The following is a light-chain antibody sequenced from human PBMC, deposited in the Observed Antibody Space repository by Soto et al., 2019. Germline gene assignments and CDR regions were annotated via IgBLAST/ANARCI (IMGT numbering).Light chain of an antibody. J-gene: IGKJ1*01. CDR1: QSISNN. CDR3: QQYNSWPRT. CDR2: GAS. Sequence: EIVMTQSPATLSVSPGDRVTLSCWAGQSISNNLAWYQQKRGQAPRILIYGASTRYSGIPARFSGSGSGTEFTLTMSSLQSEDFAVYYCQQYNSWPRTFGQGTRVEIK. V-gene: IGKV3D-15*01.